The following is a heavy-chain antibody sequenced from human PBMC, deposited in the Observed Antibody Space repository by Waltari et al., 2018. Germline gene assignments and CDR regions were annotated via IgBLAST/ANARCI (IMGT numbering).Heavy chain of an antibody. CDR3: ARDNIIGYYYDSSAPRAFDY. Sequence: EVQLVESGGGLVQPGGSLRLSCAASGFTFSSYEMNWVRQAPGKGLEWVSYISSSGSTIYYADAVKGRFTISRDNSKNTLYLQMNSLRAEDTAVYYCARDNIIGYYYDSSAPRAFDYWGQGTLVTVSS. D-gene: IGHD3-22*01. CDR2: ISSSGSTI. CDR1: GFTFSSYE. V-gene: IGHV3-48*03. J-gene: IGHJ4*02.